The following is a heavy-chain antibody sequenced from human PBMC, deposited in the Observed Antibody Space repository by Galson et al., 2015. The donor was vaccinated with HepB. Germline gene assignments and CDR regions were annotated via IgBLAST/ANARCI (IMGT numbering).Heavy chain of an antibody. CDR1: GFSLNTSGVC. D-gene: IGHD6-13*01. CDR3: ARMGQASSEIDHAFDI. Sequence: PALVKPPQTLTLTCTVSGFSLNTSGVCMSWIRQPPGKALEWLARIDWDDDKYYSTSLETRLSLSKDTSKNQVVLTMTSMDPVDTATYYCARMGQASSEIDHAFDIWGQGTMVTVSS. V-gene: IGHV2-70*11. CDR2: IDWDDDK. J-gene: IGHJ3*02.